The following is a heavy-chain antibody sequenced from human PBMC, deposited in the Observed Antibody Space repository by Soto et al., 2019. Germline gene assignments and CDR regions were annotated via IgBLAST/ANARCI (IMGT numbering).Heavy chain of an antibody. D-gene: IGHD5-12*01. CDR3: AKDGNIVATIYYFDY. CDR2: ISYDGSNK. CDR1: GFTFSSYG. Sequence: SLRLSCAASGFTFSSYGMHWVRQAPGKGLEWVAVISYDGSNKYYADSVKGRFTISRDNSKNTLYLQMNSLRAEDTAVYYCAKDGNIVATIYYFDYWGQGTLVTVSS. J-gene: IGHJ4*02. V-gene: IGHV3-30*18.